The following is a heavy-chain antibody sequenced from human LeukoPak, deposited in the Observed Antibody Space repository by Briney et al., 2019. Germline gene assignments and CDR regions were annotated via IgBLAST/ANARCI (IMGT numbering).Heavy chain of an antibody. Sequence: LETLSLTCTVSGGSLSSYYRSWIRQPPGKGLEWIGYIYYSGSTNYNPSLKSRVTISLDTSKNQFSLKLSSVTAADTAVYYCARRTGYHWESFYDYWGQGTLVTVSS. D-gene: IGHD5-12*01. CDR2: IYYSGST. CDR1: GGSLSSYY. J-gene: IGHJ4*02. V-gene: IGHV4-59*01. CDR3: ARRTGYHWESFYDY.